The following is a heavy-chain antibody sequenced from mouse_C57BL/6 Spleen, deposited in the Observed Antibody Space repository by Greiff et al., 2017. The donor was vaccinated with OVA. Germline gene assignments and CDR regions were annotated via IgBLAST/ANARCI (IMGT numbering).Heavy chain of an antibody. CDR2: ITPSTGGT. CDR3: ARWSLRDYFDY. D-gene: IGHD1-1*01. Sequence: QVQLQQPGTELVKPGASVKLSCKASGYTFTSYWMHWVKQRPGQGLEWIGNITPSTGGTNYNEKFKSKATLTVDKSSSTAYMQLSSLTSEDAAVYYCARWSLRDYFDYWGQGTTLTVSS. V-gene: IGHV1-53*01. J-gene: IGHJ2*01. CDR1: GYTFTSYW.